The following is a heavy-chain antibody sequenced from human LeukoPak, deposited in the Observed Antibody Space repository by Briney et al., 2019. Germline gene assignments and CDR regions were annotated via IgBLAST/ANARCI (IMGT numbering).Heavy chain of an antibody. CDR2: VKEDGTAK. CDR3: ARNQEGGNFCGRDC. V-gene: IGHV3-7*02. CDR1: GFTFSNYW. J-gene: IGHJ4*02. Sequence: GGSLRLSCAASGFTFSNYWMTWVRQAPGKGLERVASVKEDGTAKYYVDSVRGRFTISRDNAENSLYLQMNSLRAEDTAVYYCARNQEGGNFCGRDCWGQGSLVTVSS. D-gene: IGHD1-26*01.